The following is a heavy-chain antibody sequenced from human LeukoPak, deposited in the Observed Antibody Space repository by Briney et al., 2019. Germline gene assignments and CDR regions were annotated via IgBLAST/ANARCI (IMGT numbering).Heavy chain of an antibody. D-gene: IGHD3-22*01. Sequence: PGGSLRLSCAASGFTVSSNYMSWVRQAPGKGLEWVSVIYSGGSTYYADSVKGRFTISRDNSKNTLYLQMNSLRAEDTAVYYCARTPVPPYYDSSGYYSHWGQGTLVTVSS. CDR2: IYSGGST. V-gene: IGHV3-66*01. CDR3: ARTPVPPYYDSSGYYSH. CDR1: GFTVSSNY. J-gene: IGHJ4*02.